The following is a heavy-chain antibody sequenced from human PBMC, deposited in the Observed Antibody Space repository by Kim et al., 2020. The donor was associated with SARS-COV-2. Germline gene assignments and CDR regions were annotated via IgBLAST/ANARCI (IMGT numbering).Heavy chain of an antibody. V-gene: IGHV4-34*01. CDR1: GGSFSGYY. J-gene: IGHJ5*02. CDR3: ARPRGYCSSTSCYQSWFDP. D-gene: IGHD2-2*01. Sequence: SETLSLTCAVYGGSFSGYYWSWIRQPPGKGLEWIGEINHSGSTNYNPSLKSRVTISVDTSKNQFSLKLSSVTAADTAVYYCARPRGYCSSTSCYQSWFDP. CDR2: INHSGST.